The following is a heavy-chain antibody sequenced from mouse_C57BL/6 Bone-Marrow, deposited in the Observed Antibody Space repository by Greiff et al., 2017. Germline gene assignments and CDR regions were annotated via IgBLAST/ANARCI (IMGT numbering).Heavy chain of an antibody. CDR1: GFNFNDDY. V-gene: IGHV14-4*01. CDR2: IDPENGDT. Sequence: VQLQQSGAELVRPGASVKLSCTASGFNFNDDYMQWVKQRPEQGLEWLGWIDPENGDTEYASKFQGKATITADTSSNTASLQLSSLTSEDTAVYYCTTGVPVAYWGQGTLVTVSA. D-gene: IGHD6-1*01. J-gene: IGHJ3*01. CDR3: TTGVPVAY.